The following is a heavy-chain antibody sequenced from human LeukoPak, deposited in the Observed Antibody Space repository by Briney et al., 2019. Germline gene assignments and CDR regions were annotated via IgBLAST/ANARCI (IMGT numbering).Heavy chain of an antibody. D-gene: IGHD1-26*01. CDR1: GGSISSGSYY. CDR2: LHTSGST. J-gene: IGHJ3*02. CDR3: ASDRGGIVGDTNAFDI. Sequence: SETLSLTCTVPGGSISSGSYYWSWIRQPAGKGLEWIGRLHTSGSTNYNPSLRSRVTISVDTSKNHFSLKLRSMTAADTAVYYCASDRGGIVGDTNAFDIWGQGTMVTVSS. V-gene: IGHV4-61*02.